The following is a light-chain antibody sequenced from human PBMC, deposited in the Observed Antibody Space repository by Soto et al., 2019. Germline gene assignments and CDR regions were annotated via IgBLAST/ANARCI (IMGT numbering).Light chain of an antibody. V-gene: IGKV3-20*01. CDR3: QQYGSSTGT. CDR2: GAS. J-gene: IGKJ1*01. CDR1: QSVSSSY. Sequence: EIVLSKSPGTLSLSKGERATRCCRASQSVSSSYLAWYQQKPGQAPRLLIYGASSRATGIPDRFSGSGSVTDFTPTISRLEPEDCAVYYCQQYGSSTGTFGQGTKVDI.